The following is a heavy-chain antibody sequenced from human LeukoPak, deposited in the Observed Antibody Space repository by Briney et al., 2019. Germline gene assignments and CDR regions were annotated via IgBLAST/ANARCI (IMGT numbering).Heavy chain of an antibody. CDR1: GFTFSSSI. CDR2: IRYDGSNK. J-gene: IGHJ4*02. V-gene: IGHV3-30*02. Sequence: PGGSLRLSCAASGFTFSSSILHWVRQAPGKGLQRVAFIRYDGSNKYYADSVKGRFTISRDNSKNMLNLQMNSVRAEDTAVYYCAKESDYGEGYFDYWGQGTLVTVSS. D-gene: IGHD4-17*01. CDR3: AKESDYGEGYFDY.